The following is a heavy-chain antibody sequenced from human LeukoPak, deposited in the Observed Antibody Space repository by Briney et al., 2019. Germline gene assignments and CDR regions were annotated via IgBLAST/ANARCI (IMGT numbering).Heavy chain of an antibody. V-gene: IGHV3-74*01. CDR2: IVEDGKTI. CDR3: VSDLCGGDDQ. J-gene: IGHJ5*02. CDR1: GFTFNSYW. D-gene: IGHD3-10*01. Sequence: GGSQRLFCAASGFTFNSYWMHWVRHAPGKGLVWVSRIVEDGKTIVYADSVKGRFTISRDNAKDTLYLQMSSLRDEDTAVYYCVSDLCGGDDQWGRGTLVTVSS.